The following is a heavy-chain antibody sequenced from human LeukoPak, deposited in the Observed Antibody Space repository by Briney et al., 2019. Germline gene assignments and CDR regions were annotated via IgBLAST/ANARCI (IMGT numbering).Heavy chain of an antibody. CDR2: INVDGSKK. J-gene: IGHJ4*02. V-gene: IGHV3-7*04. D-gene: IGHD6-13*01. CDR1: GFTFSSYA. Sequence: PGRSLRLSCAASGFTFSSYAMHWVYQAPGKGLGWVAHINVDGSKKYYVDSVKGRFTISRDNVKNSVYLQMNSLRAEDTAVYSCARAVAAADSYWGRGTLVTVSS. CDR3: ARAVAAADSY.